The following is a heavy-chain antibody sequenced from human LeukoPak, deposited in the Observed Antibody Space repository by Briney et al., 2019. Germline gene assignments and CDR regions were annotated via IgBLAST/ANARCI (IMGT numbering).Heavy chain of an antibody. CDR3: ARDGFWSGYSRADYYMDV. CDR2: ISSSSSTI. Sequence: PGGSLRLSCAASGFTFSSYSMNWVRQAPGKGLEWVSYISSSSSTIYYADSVKGRFTISRDNAKNSLYLQMNSLRAEDTAVYYCARDGFWSGYSRADYYMDVWGKGTTVTVSS. D-gene: IGHD3-3*01. V-gene: IGHV3-48*01. J-gene: IGHJ6*03. CDR1: GFTFSSYS.